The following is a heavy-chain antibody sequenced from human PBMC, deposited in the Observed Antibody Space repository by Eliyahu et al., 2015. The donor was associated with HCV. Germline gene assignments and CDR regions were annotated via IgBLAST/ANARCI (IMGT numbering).Heavy chain of an antibody. Sequence: QVQLVQSGAEVKKPGSSVKVSCKASGGTFSSYAISWVRQAPGQGLEWMGRIIPIFGIANYAQKFQGRVTITADKSTSTAYMELSSLRSEDTAVYYCARVNVDTAMVRYYYYGMDVWGQGTTVTVSS. D-gene: IGHD5-18*01. CDR2: IIPIFGIA. V-gene: IGHV1-69*04. CDR1: GGTFSSYA. CDR3: ARVNVDTAMVRYYYYGMDV. J-gene: IGHJ6*02.